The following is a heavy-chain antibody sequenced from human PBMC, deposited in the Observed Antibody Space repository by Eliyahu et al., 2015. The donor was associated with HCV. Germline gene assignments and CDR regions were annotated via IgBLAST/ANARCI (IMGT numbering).Heavy chain of an antibody. CDR2: IDPGDSYT. J-gene: IGHJ4*02. CDR1: GYNFTTYW. Sequence: GSGYNFTTYWITWVRQMPGKGLEWMGRIDPGDSYTSYSPSFQGHVTISADKSISTAYLQWSSLKASDTAMYYCSRRRDDFGDYEGFWGQGTLVTVSS. V-gene: IGHV5-10-1*01. CDR3: SRRRDDFGDYEGF. D-gene: IGHD4-17*01.